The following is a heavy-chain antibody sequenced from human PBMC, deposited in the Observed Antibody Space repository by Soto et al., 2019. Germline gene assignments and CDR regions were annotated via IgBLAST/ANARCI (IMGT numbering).Heavy chain of an antibody. D-gene: IGHD2-2*02. CDR3: VRGSEDCASASCYNF. V-gene: IGHV1-8*01. CDR1: GYAFSSYD. CDR2: MNPNSGNT. J-gene: IGHJ4*02. Sequence: QVQLIQSAAEVKEPGASVRVSCKASGYAFSSYDINWVRQASGQGLDWMGWMNPNSGNTGYAQRFQGRITMTRSTSMSTAYMELSSLRSDDTAVYYCVRGSEDCASASCYNFWGQGTLVTVSS.